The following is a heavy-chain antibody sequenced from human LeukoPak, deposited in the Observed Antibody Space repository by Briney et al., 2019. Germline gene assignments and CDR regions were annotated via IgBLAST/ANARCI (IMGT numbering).Heavy chain of an antibody. CDR1: GFTFSSYA. CDR3: ARVHRDDSSGYLDY. D-gene: IGHD3-22*01. CDR2: ISYDGSNK. V-gene: IGHV3-30-3*01. Sequence: GGSLRLSCAASGFTFSSYAMHWVRQAPGKGLEWMAVISYDGSNKYYTDSVKGRFTISRDNSKNTLYLQMNSLRAEDTAVYYCARVHRDDSSGYLDYWGQGTLVTVSS. J-gene: IGHJ4*02.